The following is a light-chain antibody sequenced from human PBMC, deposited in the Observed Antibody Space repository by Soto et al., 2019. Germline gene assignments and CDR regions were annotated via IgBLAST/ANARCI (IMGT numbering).Light chain of an antibody. CDR1: QSISSY. CDR3: QQSYRIPFT. J-gene: IGKJ3*01. CDR2: AAS. Sequence: DIQMTQSPSSLSASVGDRVTITCRASQSISSYLNWYQQKPGKAPKLLIYAASSLQSGVPSRFSGSGSGTDFTLTISSLQPEYFATYYCQQSYRIPFTFGPGTKVDIK. V-gene: IGKV1-39*01.